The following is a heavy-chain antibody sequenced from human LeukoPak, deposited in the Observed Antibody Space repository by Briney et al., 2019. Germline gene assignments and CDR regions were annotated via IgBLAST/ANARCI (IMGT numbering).Heavy chain of an antibody. CDR3: AKHDYGDYDLDY. J-gene: IGHJ4*02. CDR2: ISGSGGSA. Sequence: PGGSLRLSCAASGFTFSSYGMSWVRQAPGKGLEWVSGISGSGGSAYYADSVKGRFTISRDNSKNTLYLQMNSLRAEDTAVYYCAKHDYGDYDLDYWGQGTLVTVSS. D-gene: IGHD4-17*01. CDR1: GFTFSSYG. V-gene: IGHV3-23*01.